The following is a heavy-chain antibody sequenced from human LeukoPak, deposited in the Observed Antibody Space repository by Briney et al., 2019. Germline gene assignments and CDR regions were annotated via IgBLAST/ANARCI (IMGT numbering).Heavy chain of an antibody. D-gene: IGHD3-16*01. CDR3: ARGGGPLNAFDI. CDR2: VYHSGSA. J-gene: IGHJ3*02. CDR1: GGSISSYY. Sequence: PSETLSLTCTVSGGSISSYYWGWIRQPPGKGLEWIGSVYHSGSAYYNPSLKSRVTISIDTSKNQFSLKLSSVTAADTAVYYCARGGGPLNAFDIWGQGTMVTVSS. V-gene: IGHV4-38-2*02.